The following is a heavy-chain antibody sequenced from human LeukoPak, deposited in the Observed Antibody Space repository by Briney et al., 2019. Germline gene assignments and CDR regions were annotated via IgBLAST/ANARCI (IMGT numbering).Heavy chain of an antibody. CDR2: IKSKTEGGTT. J-gene: IGHJ4*02. CDR1: GFTFSNPW. V-gene: IGHV3-15*01. Sequence: RPGGSLRLSCAASGFTFSNPWMSSARQAPGKGLGWVGRIKSKTEGGTTDYAAPVKGRFTISRDDSKNTLYLQMNSLKTEDTAVYYCTTGPNYCTSTSCRTGIDYWGQGTLVTVSS. D-gene: IGHD2-2*01. CDR3: TTGPNYCTSTSCRTGIDY.